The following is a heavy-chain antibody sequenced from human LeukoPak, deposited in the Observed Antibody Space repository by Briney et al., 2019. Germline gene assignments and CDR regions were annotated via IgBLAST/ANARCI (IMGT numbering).Heavy chain of an antibody. Sequence: ASVKVSCKASGYTFTSYSISWVRQAPGQGLEWMGWISAYNGNTNYAQKLQGRVTMTTDTSTSTAHMELSSLRSEDTAVYYCARDHGSWLEEFDYWGQGTLVTVSS. CDR3: ARDHGSWLEEFDY. CDR1: GYTFTSYS. CDR2: ISAYNGNT. D-gene: IGHD6-13*01. J-gene: IGHJ4*02. V-gene: IGHV1-18*01.